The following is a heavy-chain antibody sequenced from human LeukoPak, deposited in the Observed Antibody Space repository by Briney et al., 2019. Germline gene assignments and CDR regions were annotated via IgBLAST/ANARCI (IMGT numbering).Heavy chain of an antibody. J-gene: IGHJ4*02. CDR1: GVTFSSYA. D-gene: IGHD3-10*01. CDR3: AKPLAVSGSYYNRPFDY. V-gene: IGHV3-23*01. CDR2: SSGSGGST. Sequence: GGSLRLSCAAAGVTFSSYAMSWVRQAPGKGLEWVSASSGSGGSTYYADSVKGRFTISRDNSKNTLYLQMNSLRAEDTAVYYCAKPLAVSGSYYNRPFDYWGQGTLVTVSS.